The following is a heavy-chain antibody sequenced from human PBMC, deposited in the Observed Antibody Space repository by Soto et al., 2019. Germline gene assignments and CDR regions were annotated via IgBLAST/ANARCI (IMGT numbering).Heavy chain of an antibody. V-gene: IGHV3-48*01. J-gene: IGHJ4*02. D-gene: IGHD4-17*01. CDR3: ARAHPRLDY. Sequence: EVQLVESGGGLVQPGGSLRLSCAASGFTFSTYSMNWVRQAPGKGLEWVSYISGSSSTIYYADSVKGRFTISRDNAKNSLYLQMNSQRAEDTAVYYCARAHPRLDYWGQGTLVTVSS. CDR2: ISGSSSTI. CDR1: GFTFSTYS.